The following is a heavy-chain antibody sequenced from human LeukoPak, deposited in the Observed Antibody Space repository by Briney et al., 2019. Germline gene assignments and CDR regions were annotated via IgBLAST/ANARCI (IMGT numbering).Heavy chain of an antibody. J-gene: IGHJ4*02. CDR3: ARGLNANNRGVFDY. Sequence: GESLQISCKGSGCTFTSYYMHWVRQAPGQGLEWMGIINPSGGSTSYAQKFQGRVTITRDSSTSTVYMELSSLRSEDTAVYYCARGLNANNRGVFDYWGQGTLVTVSS. CDR1: GCTFTSYY. D-gene: IGHD1-14*01. V-gene: IGHV1-46*01. CDR2: INPSGGST.